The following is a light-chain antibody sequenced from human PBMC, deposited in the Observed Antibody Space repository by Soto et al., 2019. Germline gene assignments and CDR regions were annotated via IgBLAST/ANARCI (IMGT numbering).Light chain of an antibody. Sequence: QSVLTQPASVSGSPGQSITISCTGTSSDVGGYNYVPWYQQHPGKAPKLMIYDVRNRASGASNRFSGSKSGNTASLTISGLQAEDEADYYCTSYTSSSTLYVFGTGTKVTV. CDR3: TSYTSSSTLYV. V-gene: IGLV2-14*01. J-gene: IGLJ1*01. CDR1: SSDVGGYNY. CDR2: DVR.